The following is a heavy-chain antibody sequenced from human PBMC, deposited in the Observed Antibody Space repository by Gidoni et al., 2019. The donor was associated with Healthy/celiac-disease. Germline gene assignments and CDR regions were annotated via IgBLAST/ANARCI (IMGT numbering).Heavy chain of an antibody. CDR2: ISSSSSTI. Sequence: EVQLVESGGGLVQPGESLRLSCAASVFSFSSYSMNWVRQAPGKGLEWVSYISSSSSTIYYADSVKGRFTISRDNAKNSLYLQMNSLRAEDTAVYYCARDMVGCYSSGCPGIDYWGQGTLVTVSS. J-gene: IGHJ4*02. V-gene: IGHV3-48*01. CDR3: ARDMVGCYSSGCPGIDY. D-gene: IGHD6-19*01. CDR1: VFSFSSYS.